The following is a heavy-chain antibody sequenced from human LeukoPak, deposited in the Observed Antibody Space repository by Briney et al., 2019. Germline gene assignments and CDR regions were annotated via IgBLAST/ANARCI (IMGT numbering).Heavy chain of an antibody. V-gene: IGHV4-59*08. CDR3: ARTLSSSGWSDWFDP. J-gene: IGHJ5*02. CDR2: IYYSGST. Sequence: PSETLSLTCTVSGGSISSYYWSWIRQPPGKGLEWIGYIYYSGSTNYNPSLKSRVTISVDTSKNQFSLKLSSVTAADTTVYYCARTLSSSGWSDWFDPWGQGTLVTVSS. CDR1: GGSISSYY. D-gene: IGHD6-19*01.